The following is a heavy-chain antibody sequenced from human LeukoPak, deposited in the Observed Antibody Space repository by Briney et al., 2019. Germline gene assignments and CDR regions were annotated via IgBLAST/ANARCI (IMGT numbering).Heavy chain of an antibody. J-gene: IGHJ4*02. Sequence: GGSLRLSCAASGFTFSSYAMSWVRQAPGKGLEWVSAISGSGGSTYYADSVKGRFTISRDNSKNTLYLQMNSLRAEDTAVYYCAKVGSWFVIDLLAYFDYWGQGTLVTVSS. V-gene: IGHV3-23*01. D-gene: IGHD3-10*01. CDR3: AKVGSWFVIDLLAYFDY. CDR2: ISGSGGST. CDR1: GFTFSSYA.